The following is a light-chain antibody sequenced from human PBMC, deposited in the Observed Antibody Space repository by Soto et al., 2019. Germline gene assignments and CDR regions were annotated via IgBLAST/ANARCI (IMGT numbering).Light chain of an antibody. J-gene: IGKJ4*01. Sequence: DIVMTQSPDSLALSLGERATINCRSSQSIFYNSNNKNYLAWYQQKPGQPPRLLIYWASTRECGVPDRFSGSGSGTRFTLALSNLYAEDVAVYYFQQYYYIPLTFGGGKQVAIK. CDR3: QQYYYIPLT. CDR2: WAS. CDR1: QSIFYNSNNKNY. V-gene: IGKV4-1*01.